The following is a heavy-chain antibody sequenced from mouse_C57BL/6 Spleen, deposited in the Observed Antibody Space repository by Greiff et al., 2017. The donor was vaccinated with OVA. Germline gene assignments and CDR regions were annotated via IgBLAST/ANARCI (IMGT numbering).Heavy chain of an antibody. V-gene: IGHV5-16*01. CDR3: ARDPSNYWYFDV. CDR2: INYDGSST. J-gene: IGHJ1*03. D-gene: IGHD2-10*02. Sequence: DVKLVESEGGLVQPGSSMKLSCTASGFTFSDYYMAWVRQVPEKGLEWVANINYDGSSTYYLDSLKSRFIISRDNAKNILYLQMSSLKSEDTATYYCARDPSNYWYFDVWGTGTTVTVSS. CDR1: GFTFSDYY.